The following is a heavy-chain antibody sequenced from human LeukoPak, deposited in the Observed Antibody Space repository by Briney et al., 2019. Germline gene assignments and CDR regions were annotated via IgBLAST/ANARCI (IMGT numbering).Heavy chain of an antibody. V-gene: IGHV3-23*01. CDR2: ISGSGGST. J-gene: IGHJ2*01. D-gene: IGHD3-22*01. CDR1: GFTFGSSW. CDR3: AKEGHYYDSSGYTRSVWYFDL. Sequence: RPGGSLRLSCVVSGFTFGSSWMSWVRQAPGKGLEWVSAISGSGGSTYYADSVKGRFTISRDNSKNTLYLQMNSLRAEDTAVYYCAKEGHYYDSSGYTRSVWYFDLWGRGTLVTVSS.